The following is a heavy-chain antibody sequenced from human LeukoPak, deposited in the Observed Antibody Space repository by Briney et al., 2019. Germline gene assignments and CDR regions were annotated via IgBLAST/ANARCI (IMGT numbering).Heavy chain of an antibody. CDR2: INHSGST. CDR3: ARFRKLRYVDRLSRTKDPAYGMDV. Sequence: SETLSLTCAVYGGSFSGYYWSWIRQPPGKGLEWIGEINHSGSTNYNPSLKSRVTISVDTSKNQCSLKLSSVTAADTAVYYCARFRKLRYVDRLSRTKDPAYGMDVWGQGTTVTVSS. V-gene: IGHV4-34*01. J-gene: IGHJ6*02. D-gene: IGHD3-9*01. CDR1: GGSFSGYY.